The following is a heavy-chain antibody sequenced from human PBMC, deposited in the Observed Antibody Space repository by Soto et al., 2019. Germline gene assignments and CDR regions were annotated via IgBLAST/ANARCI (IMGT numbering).Heavy chain of an antibody. CDR1: GYTFTSYA. V-gene: IGHV1-3*05. CDR2: INAGNGNT. CDR3: ARGVGNSAPDY. J-gene: IGHJ4*02. Sequence: QVQLVQSGAEEKKPGASVKVSCKASGYTFTSYAMHWVHQAPGQRLEWMGWINAGNGNTKYSQKFQGRVTITRDTSARKAYMELSSLRSEDTAVYYCARGVGNSAPDYWGQGTLVTVSS. D-gene: IGHD1-7*01.